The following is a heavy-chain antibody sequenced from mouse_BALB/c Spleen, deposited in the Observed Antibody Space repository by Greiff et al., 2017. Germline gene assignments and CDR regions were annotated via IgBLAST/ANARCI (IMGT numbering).Heavy chain of an antibody. J-gene: IGHJ3*01. D-gene: IGHD1-1*01. CDR2: INPGSGGT. CDR1: GYAFTNYL. CDR3: ARDGSSYWFAY. V-gene: IGHV1-54*03. Sequence: VQLQQSGAELVRPGTSVKVSCKASGYAFTNYLIEWVKQRPGQGLEWIGVINPGSGGTNYNEKFKGKATLTADKSSSTAYMQLSSLTSDDSAVYFCARDGSSYWFAYWGQGTLVTVSA.